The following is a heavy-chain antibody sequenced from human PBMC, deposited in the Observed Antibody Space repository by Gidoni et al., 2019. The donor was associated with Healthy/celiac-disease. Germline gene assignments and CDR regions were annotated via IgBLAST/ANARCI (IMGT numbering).Heavy chain of an antibody. D-gene: IGHD6-19*01. CDR2: INHSGST. CDR3: ARGQKGRFIAVAGKDY. Sequence: QVQLQQWGAGLLKPSETLSLTCAVYGGSFSGYYWSWIRQPPGKGLEWIGEINHSGSTNYNPSLKSRVTISVDTSKNQFSLKLSSVTAADTAVYYCARGQKGRFIAVAGKDYWGQGTLVTVSS. CDR1: GGSFSGYY. V-gene: IGHV4-34*01. J-gene: IGHJ4*02.